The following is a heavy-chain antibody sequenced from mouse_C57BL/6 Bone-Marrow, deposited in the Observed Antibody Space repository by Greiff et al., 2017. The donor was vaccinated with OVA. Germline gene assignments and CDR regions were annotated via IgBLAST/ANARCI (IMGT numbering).Heavy chain of an antibody. CDR2: ISNLAYSI. CDR1: GFTFSDYG. CDR3: ARQDYYGSWYCDV. V-gene: IGHV5-15*01. Sequence: EVQGVESGGGLVQPGGSLKLSCAASGFTFSDYGMAWVRQAPRKGPEWVAFISNLAYSIYYADTVTGRFTISIEPAKNTLYLEMSSLRSEDTAMYYCARQDYYGSWYCDVWGTGTTVTVAS. D-gene: IGHD1-1*01. J-gene: IGHJ1*03.